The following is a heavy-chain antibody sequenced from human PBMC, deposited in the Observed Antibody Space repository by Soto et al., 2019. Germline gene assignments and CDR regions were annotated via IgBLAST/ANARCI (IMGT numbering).Heavy chain of an antibody. Sequence: VASVRVSCKASGYTFTGYYMHWVRQAPGQGLEWMGWINPNSGGTNYAQKFQGRVTMTRDTSISTAYMELSRLRSDDTAVYYCARDLNGDYYGGMDVWGQGPTVTVSS. V-gene: IGHV1-2*02. CDR3: ARDLNGDYYGGMDV. J-gene: IGHJ6*02. D-gene: IGHD4-17*01. CDR1: GYTFTGYY. CDR2: INPNSGGT.